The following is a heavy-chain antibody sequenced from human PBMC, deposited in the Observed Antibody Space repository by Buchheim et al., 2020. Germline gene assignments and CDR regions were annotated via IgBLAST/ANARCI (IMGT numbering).Heavy chain of an antibody. CDR1: GYTFTSYD. V-gene: IGHV1-8*01. Sequence: QVQLVQSGAEVKKPGASVKVSCKASGYTFTSYDINWVRQATGQGLEWMGWMNPNSGNTGYAQKFQGRVTMTRNTSISTADMELSSLRSEDTAVYYCARWIQLWPPLYYYYYGMDVWGQGTT. D-gene: IGHD5-18*01. CDR2: MNPNSGNT. J-gene: IGHJ6*02. CDR3: ARWIQLWPPLYYYYYGMDV.